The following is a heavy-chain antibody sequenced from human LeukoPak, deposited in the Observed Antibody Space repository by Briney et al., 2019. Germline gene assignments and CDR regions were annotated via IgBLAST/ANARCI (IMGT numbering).Heavy chain of an antibody. CDR2: ISYDGSNK. V-gene: IGHV3-30-3*01. J-gene: IGHJ4*02. D-gene: IGHD6-13*01. CDR1: GFTFDGYA. CDR3: ARDVIAAAVPSSYFDY. Sequence: PGGSLRLSCEASGFTFDGYAMHWVRQAPGKGLEWVAVISYDGSNKYYADSVKGRFTISRDNSKNTLYLQMNSLRAEDTAVYYCARDVIAAAVPSSYFDYWGQGTLVTVSS.